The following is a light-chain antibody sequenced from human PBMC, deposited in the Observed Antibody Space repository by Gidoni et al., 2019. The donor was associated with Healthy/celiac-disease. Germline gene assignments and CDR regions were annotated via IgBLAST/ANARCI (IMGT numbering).Light chain of an antibody. J-gene: IGLJ3*02. CDR3: NSRDSSGNHPNWV. CDR2: GKN. CDR1: SLRSYY. V-gene: IGLV3-19*01. Sequence: SSELTQDPAVSVALGQTVRITCQGASLRSYYASWYQQKPGQAPVLVIYGKNNRPSGIPDRFSGSSSGNTASLTSTGAQAEDEADYYCNSRDSSGNHPNWVFGGGTKLTVL.